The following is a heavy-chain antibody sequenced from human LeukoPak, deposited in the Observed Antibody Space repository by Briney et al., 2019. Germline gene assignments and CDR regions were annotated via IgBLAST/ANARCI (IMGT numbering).Heavy chain of an antibody. V-gene: IGHV1-2*02. Sequence: ASVRVSCKASGYTFTGYYMHWVRQAPGQGLEWMGWINPNSGGTNYAQKFHGRVTMTRDTSISTAYMELSRLRSDDTAVYYCARLYSSSWHSDYWGQGTLVTVSS. J-gene: IGHJ4*02. CDR1: GYTFTGYY. CDR2: INPNSGGT. D-gene: IGHD6-13*01. CDR3: ARLYSSSWHSDY.